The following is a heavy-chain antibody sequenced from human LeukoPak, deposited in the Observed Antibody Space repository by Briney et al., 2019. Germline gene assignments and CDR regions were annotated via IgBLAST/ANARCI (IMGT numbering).Heavy chain of an antibody. V-gene: IGHV3-33*01. Sequence: GGSLRLSCAASGLTFSSYGMHWVRQAPGKGLEWVAVIWYDGSNKYYADSVKGRFTISRDNSKNTLYLQMNSLRAEDTAVYYCARSLKVRGVLLDYWGQGTLVTVSS. CDR1: GLTFSSYG. CDR3: ARSLKVRGVLLDY. CDR2: IWYDGSNK. J-gene: IGHJ4*02. D-gene: IGHD3-10*01.